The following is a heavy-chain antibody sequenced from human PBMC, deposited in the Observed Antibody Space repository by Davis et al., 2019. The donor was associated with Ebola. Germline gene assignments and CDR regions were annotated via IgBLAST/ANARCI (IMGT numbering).Heavy chain of an antibody. Sequence: PGGSLRLSCAASGFTFSNAWMSWVRQAPGKGLEWVGRIKSKTDGGTTDYAAPVKGRFTISRDDSKNTLYLQMNSLKTEDTAVYYCTTSLYYDFWSGYYYMDVWGKGTTVTVSS. CDR1: GFTFSNAW. J-gene: IGHJ6*03. CDR3: TTSLYYDFWSGYYYMDV. CDR2: IKSKTDGGTT. V-gene: IGHV3-15*01. D-gene: IGHD3-3*01.